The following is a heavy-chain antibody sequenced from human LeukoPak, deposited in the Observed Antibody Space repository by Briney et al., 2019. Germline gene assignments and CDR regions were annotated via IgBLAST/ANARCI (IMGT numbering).Heavy chain of an antibody. CDR1: GGSISSYY. D-gene: IGHD3-9*01. CDR2: IYYSGST. Sequence: SETLSLTCTVSGGSISSYYWSWIRQPPGKGLEWIGYIYYSGSTNYNPSLKSRVTISVDTSKNQFSLKLSSVTAADTAVYYCARHQYYDILTGYYEDYYYYGMDVWGQGTTVTVPS. J-gene: IGHJ6*02. V-gene: IGHV4-59*08. CDR3: ARHQYYDILTGYYEDYYYYGMDV.